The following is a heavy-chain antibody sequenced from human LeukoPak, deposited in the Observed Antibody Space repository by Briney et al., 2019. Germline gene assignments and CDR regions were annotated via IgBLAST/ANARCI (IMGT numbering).Heavy chain of an antibody. D-gene: IGHD3-22*01. CDR1: GFTFSSYD. CDR2: IRSKAYGGTT. V-gene: IGHV3-49*04. J-gene: IGHJ4*02. CDR3: TRPYYYDSSGYYN. Sequence: GGSLRLSCAASGFTFSSYDMTWVRQAPGKGLEWVGFIRSKAYGGTTEYAASVKGRFTISRDDSKSIAYLQMNSLKTEDTAVYYCTRPYYYDSSGYYNWGQGTLVTVSS.